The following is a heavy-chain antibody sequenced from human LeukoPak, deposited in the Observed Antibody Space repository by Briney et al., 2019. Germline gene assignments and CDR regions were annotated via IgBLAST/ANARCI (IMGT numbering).Heavy chain of an antibody. CDR1: GYTFTSYD. J-gene: IGHJ4*02. Sequence: ASVKVSCKASGYTFTSYDINWVRQATGQGLEWMGWMNPNSGNTGYAQKFQGRVTMTRNTSISTAYMELSSLRSEDTAVYYCARGQRGANTFFWSPPRNKPFDYWGQGTLATVSS. CDR2: MNPNSGNT. D-gene: IGHD6-25*01. CDR3: ARGQRGANTFFWSPPRNKPFDY. V-gene: IGHV1-8*01.